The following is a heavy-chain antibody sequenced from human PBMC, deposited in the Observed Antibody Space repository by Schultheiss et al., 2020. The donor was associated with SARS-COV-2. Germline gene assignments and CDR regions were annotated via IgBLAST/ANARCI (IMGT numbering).Heavy chain of an antibody. CDR1: GFTFSSYA. J-gene: IGHJ6*02. CDR2: ISYDGSNK. D-gene: IGHD3-10*01. V-gene: IGHV3-30*04. Sequence: GESLKISCAASGFTFSSYAMSWVRQAPGKGLEWVAVISYDGSNKYYADSVKGRFTISRDNSKNTLYLQMNSLRAEDTAVYYCARGWGYGSGSYYTEFVLYSIDVLGLGTTVTV. CDR3: ARGWGYGSGSYYTEFVLYSIDV.